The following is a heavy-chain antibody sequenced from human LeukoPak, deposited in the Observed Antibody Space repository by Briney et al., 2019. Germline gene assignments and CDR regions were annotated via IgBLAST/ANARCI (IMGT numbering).Heavy chain of an antibody. CDR2: IYYSGST. CDR3: ARAPNYDFWSGYLDY. J-gene: IGHJ4*02. D-gene: IGHD3-3*01. Sequence: SETLSLTCTVSGGSVSSYYWSWIRQPPGKGLEWIGYIYYSGSTNYNPSLKSRVTISVDTSKNQFSLKLSSVTAADTAVYYCARAPNYDFWSGYLDYWGQGTLATVSS. V-gene: IGHV4-59*08. CDR1: GGSVSSYY.